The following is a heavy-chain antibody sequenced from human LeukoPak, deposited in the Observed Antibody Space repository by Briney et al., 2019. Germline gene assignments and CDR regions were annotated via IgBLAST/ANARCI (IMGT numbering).Heavy chain of an antibody. V-gene: IGHV3-23*01. CDR2: ISGSDGST. J-gene: IGHJ4*02. D-gene: IGHD3-16*01. Sequence: GGSLRLSCAASGFTFRSYGMSWVRQAPGKGLEWVSVISGSDGSTYYADSAKGRFTISRDNSKNTLYLQMNSLRAEDTAVYYCARGPPGGVLYYFDYWGQGTLVTVSS. CDR1: GFTFRSYG. CDR3: ARGPPGGVLYYFDY.